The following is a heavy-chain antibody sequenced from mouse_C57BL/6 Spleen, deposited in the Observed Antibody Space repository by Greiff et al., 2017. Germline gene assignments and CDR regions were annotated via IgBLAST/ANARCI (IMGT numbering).Heavy chain of an antibody. CDR1: GFSFNTYA. J-gene: IGHJ3*01. CDR3: VRQSSLYDGSGFAY. V-gene: IGHV10-1*01. CDR2: IRSKSNNYAT. D-gene: IGHD2-3*01. Sequence: EVKLVESGGGLVQPKGSLKLSCAASGFSFNTYAMNWVRQAPGKGLEWVARIRSKSNNYATYYADSVKDRFTISRDDSESMRYLQMNNLKTEDTAMYYCVRQSSLYDGSGFAYWGQGTLVTVSA.